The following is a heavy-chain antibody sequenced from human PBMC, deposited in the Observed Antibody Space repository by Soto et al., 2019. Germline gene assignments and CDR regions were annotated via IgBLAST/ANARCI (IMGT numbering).Heavy chain of an antibody. Sequence: QVQLQQWGAGLLKPSETLSLTCAVYGGSFSGYYWSWIRQPPGKGLEWIGEINHSGSTNYNPSLKSRVTISVETSKNQFSLKLSSVTAADTAVYYCAREGAYCSGGSCQDGMDVWGQGTTVTVSS. J-gene: IGHJ6*02. CDR3: AREGAYCSGGSCQDGMDV. CDR1: GGSFSGYY. CDR2: INHSGST. V-gene: IGHV4-34*01. D-gene: IGHD2-15*01.